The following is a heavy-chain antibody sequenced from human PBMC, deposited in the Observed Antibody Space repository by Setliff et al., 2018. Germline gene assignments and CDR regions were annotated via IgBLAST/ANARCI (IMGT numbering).Heavy chain of an antibody. CDR1: GYTFTNYW. V-gene: IGHV5-51*01. Sequence: RGESLKISCQGSGYTFTNYWIGWVRQMPGKGLEWMGILKPGDSGIRYSLSFQGQVTLSADTSIATAYLHWTSLKASDTAMYYCVRHPYYDSSGYYSYFDYWGQGALVTVSS. D-gene: IGHD3-22*01. J-gene: IGHJ4*02. CDR3: VRHPYYDSSGYYSYFDY. CDR2: LKPGDSGI.